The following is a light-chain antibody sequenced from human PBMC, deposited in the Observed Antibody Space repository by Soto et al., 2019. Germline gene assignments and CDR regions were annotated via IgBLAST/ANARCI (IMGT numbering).Light chain of an antibody. J-gene: IGKJ5*01. Sequence: IQLTQSPSSLSASIGDRVTITCRASQGISSFLAWYQQKPGKAPKLLIYAASTLQSGIPSRFSGSGSGTEFTLTISSLQPQDFATYCCQQLNIDSYPITVGQGTRLEIK. CDR3: QQLNIDSYPIT. V-gene: IGKV1-9*01. CDR2: AAS. CDR1: QGISSF.